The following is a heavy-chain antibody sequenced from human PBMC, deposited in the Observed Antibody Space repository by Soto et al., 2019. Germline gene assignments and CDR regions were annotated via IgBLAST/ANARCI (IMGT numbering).Heavy chain of an antibody. J-gene: IGHJ6*02. CDR1: GYSFTSYW. CDR3: ARTMTGSNYQYYYGMDV. Sequence: GESLKISCKGSGYSFTSYWIGWVRQVPGKGLEWMGIIYPGDSDTRYSPSFQGQVTISADKSISTAYLQWSSLKASDTAMYYCARTMTGSNYQYYYGMDVWGQGTTVTVSS. V-gene: IGHV5-51*01. CDR2: IYPGDSDT. D-gene: IGHD3-9*01.